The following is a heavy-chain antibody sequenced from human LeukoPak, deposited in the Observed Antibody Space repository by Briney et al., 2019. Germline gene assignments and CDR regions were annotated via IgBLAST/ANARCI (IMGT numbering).Heavy chain of an antibody. J-gene: IGHJ4*02. CDR1: GFTVSSNY. CDR3: AMATWVGGLDY. CDR2: IYRGGST. D-gene: IGHD1-26*01. V-gene: IGHV3-66*01. Sequence: PGGPLRLSCAASGFTVSSNYMSWVRQAPGKGLEWVSVIYRGGSTYYADSVKGRFTISRDNSKNTLYLQMNNLRAEDTAVYYCAMATWVGGLDYWGQGTLVTGSS.